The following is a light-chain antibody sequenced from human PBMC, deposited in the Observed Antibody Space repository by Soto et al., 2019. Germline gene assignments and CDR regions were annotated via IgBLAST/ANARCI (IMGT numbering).Light chain of an antibody. CDR3: SSDKSSSTPYV. J-gene: IGLJ1*01. CDR1: SSDVGGYNY. Sequence: QSALTQPASVSGSPGQSITISCTGTSSDVGGYNYVSWYQQHPGKAPKLMIYEVSNWPSGVSNRFSGSKSGNTASLTISGLQAEDEADYYCSSDKSSSTPYVFGTGTKLTVL. CDR2: EVS. V-gene: IGLV2-14*01.